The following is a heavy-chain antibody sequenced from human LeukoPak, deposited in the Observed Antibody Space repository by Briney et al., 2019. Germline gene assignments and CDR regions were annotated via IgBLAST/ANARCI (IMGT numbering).Heavy chain of an antibody. D-gene: IGHD3-22*01. V-gene: IGHV1-69*04. Sequence: ASVKVSCKASGGTFSSYAISWVRPAPGQGLEWMGRIIPILGIANYAQKFQGRVTITADKSTSTAYMELSSLRSEDTAVYYCARDRAPYYYDSSGSDYWGQGTLVTVSS. J-gene: IGHJ4*02. CDR2: IIPILGIA. CDR3: ARDRAPYYYDSSGSDY. CDR1: GGTFSSYA.